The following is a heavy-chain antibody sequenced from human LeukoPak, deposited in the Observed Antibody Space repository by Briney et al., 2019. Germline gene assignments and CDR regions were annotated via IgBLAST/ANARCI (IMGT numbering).Heavy chain of an antibody. V-gene: IGHV3-7*01. D-gene: IGHD3-10*01. J-gene: IGHJ4*02. CDR2: MKKDGSET. Sequence: PGGSLRLSCVVSGFTFSSYSMIWVRQAPGKGLQWEANMKKDGSETNYGDSVKGRFTISRDNAKNSLYLQMNSLRAEDTAVYYCGRHRSGSGTYFIDHWGQGTLVSVSS. CDR1: GFTFSSYS. CDR3: GRHRSGSGTYFIDH.